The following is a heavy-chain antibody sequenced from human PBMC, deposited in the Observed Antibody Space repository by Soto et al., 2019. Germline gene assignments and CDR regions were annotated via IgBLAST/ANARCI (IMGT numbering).Heavy chain of an antibody. Sequence: VASVKVSCKASGYTFTSYGISWVRQAPGQGLEWMGWISAYNGNTNYAQKLQGRVTMTTDTSTSTAYMELRSLRSDDTAVYYCAREGYSSSWYFTQNSCFDPWGQGTLVTVSS. J-gene: IGHJ5*02. D-gene: IGHD6-13*01. CDR1: GYTFTSYG. V-gene: IGHV1-18*01. CDR3: AREGYSSSWYFTQNSCFDP. CDR2: ISAYNGNT.